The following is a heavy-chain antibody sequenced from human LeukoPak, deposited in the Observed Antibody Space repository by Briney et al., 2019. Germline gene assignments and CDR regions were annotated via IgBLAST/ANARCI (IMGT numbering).Heavy chain of an antibody. Sequence: SVKVSCKASGGTFSSYAISWVQQAPGQGLEWMGRIIPILGIANYAQKFQGRVTITADKSTSTGYMELSSLRSEDTAVYYCATGVQYENNYFDYWGQGTLVTVSS. D-gene: IGHD4-11*01. J-gene: IGHJ4*02. CDR2: IIPILGIA. CDR1: GGTFSSYA. CDR3: ATGVQYENNYFDY. V-gene: IGHV1-69*04.